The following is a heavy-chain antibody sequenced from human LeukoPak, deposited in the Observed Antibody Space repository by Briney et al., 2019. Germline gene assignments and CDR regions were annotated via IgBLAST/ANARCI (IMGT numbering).Heavy chain of an antibody. CDR2: IIPIFGTA. D-gene: IGHD6-19*01. CDR1: GGTFSSYT. J-gene: IGHJ6*04. CDR3: ARDEYISGWYGNYYYYGMDV. Sequence: SVKVSCKASGGTFSSYTISWVRQAPGQGLEWMGGIIPIFGTANYAQNFQGRVTITADESTSTAYMELSRLRSEDTAVYYCARDEYISGWYGNYYYYGMDVWGKGTTVTVSS. V-gene: IGHV1-69*13.